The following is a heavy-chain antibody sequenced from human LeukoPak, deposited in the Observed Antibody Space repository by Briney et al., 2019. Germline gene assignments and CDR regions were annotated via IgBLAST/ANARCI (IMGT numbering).Heavy chain of an antibody. Sequence: GGSLRLSCAASGFTFSSYSMHWVRQAPGKGLEWVSSITRGSNYIHYADSVKGRFTISRDNAKNSLYLQMSSLRAEDTAVYYCARVYYGSGSPRHFDYWGQGTLVTVSS. D-gene: IGHD3-10*01. V-gene: IGHV3-21*04. CDR2: ITRGSNYI. CDR1: GFTFSSYS. J-gene: IGHJ4*02. CDR3: ARVYYGSGSPRHFDY.